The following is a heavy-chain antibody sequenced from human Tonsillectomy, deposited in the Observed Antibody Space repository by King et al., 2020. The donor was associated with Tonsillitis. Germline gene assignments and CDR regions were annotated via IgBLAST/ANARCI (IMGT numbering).Heavy chain of an antibody. CDR3: AKDFLPYSGEPTFDY. CDR2: ISYDGSNK. Sequence: VQLVESGGGVVQPGRSLRLSCAASGFTFSSYGMHWVRQAPGKGLEWVAIISYDGSNKYYADSVKGRFTISRDNSKNTLYLQMNSLRAEDTAVYYCAKDFLPYSGEPTFDYWGQGTLVTVSS. D-gene: IGHD4-17*01. V-gene: IGHV3-30*18. CDR1: GFTFSSYG. J-gene: IGHJ4*02.